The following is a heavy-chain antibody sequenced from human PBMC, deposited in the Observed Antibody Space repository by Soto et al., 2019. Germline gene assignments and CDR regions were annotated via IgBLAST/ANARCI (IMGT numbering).Heavy chain of an antibody. V-gene: IGHV3-30-3*01. Sequence: QVQLVESGGGVVQPGRSLRLSCAASGFTFSSYAMHWVRQAPGKGLEWVAVISYDGSNKYYADSVKGRFTISRDNSKNTLYLQMNSLRAEDTAVYYCARDLTRGSSSYWGQGTLVTVSS. CDR3: ARDLTRGSSSY. CDR1: GFTFSSYA. D-gene: IGHD6-13*01. CDR2: ISYDGSNK. J-gene: IGHJ4*02.